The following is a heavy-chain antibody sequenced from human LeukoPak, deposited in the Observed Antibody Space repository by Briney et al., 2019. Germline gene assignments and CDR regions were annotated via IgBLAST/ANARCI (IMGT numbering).Heavy chain of an antibody. CDR3: VRLVSGATAILPPYYFYMDV. D-gene: IGHD2-21*02. V-gene: IGHV4-39*01. CDR2: VYYRGTT. Sequence: KSSETLSLTCTVSGDSISRSNYYWGWIRQSPEKGLEWIGNVYYRGTTFYSPSLKVRVTISVDPSKNQFYLALNSVAAADTAVYYCVRLVSGATAILPPYYFYMDVWGKGTTVTVTS. CDR1: GDSISRSNYY. J-gene: IGHJ6*03.